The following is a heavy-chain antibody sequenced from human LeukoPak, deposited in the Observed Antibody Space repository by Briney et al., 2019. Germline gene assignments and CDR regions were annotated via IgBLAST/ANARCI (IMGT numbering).Heavy chain of an antibody. D-gene: IGHD3-16*01. CDR2: LYGGGRT. V-gene: IGHV3-66*01. J-gene: IGHJ3*02. CDR1: GFTVSNNY. CDR3: AKKGRGNDAFDI. Sequence: GGSLRLSCEASGFTVSNNYMRWVRQAPGKGLEWVSLLYGGGRTDYADSVKGRFTMSRDNSKNTLYVQMNSLRPEDTAVYYCAKKGRGNDAFDIWGQGTVVTVSS.